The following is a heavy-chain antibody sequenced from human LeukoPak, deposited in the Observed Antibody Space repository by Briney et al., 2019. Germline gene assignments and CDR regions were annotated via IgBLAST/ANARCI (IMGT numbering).Heavy chain of an antibody. D-gene: IGHD5-24*01. CDR2: INSDGSST. J-gene: IGHJ4*02. CDR1: GFTFSSYW. V-gene: IGHV3-74*01. CDR3: ARARGGWLQFLDY. Sequence: GGSLRLSCAASGFTFSSYWMHWVRQAPGKGLVWVSCINSDGSSTNYADSVKGRFTISRDNAKNTLYLQMNSLRAEDTAVYYCARARGGWLQFLDYWGQGTLVTVSS.